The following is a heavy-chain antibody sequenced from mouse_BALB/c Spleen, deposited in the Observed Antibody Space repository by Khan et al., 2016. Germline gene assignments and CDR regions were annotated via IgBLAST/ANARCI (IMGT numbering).Heavy chain of an antibody. CDR1: GYSITSDYA. Sequence: EVQLQESGPGLVKPSQSLSLTCTVTGYSITSDYAWNWIRQFPGNKLEWMGYISYTGSTRYNPSLKSRISFTRDTSKNQFFLQLNSVTTEETAPYYAARAPTATRSFDVWGAGTTVTVSS. J-gene: IGHJ1*01. CDR3: ARAPTATRSFDV. CDR2: ISYTGST. V-gene: IGHV3-2*02. D-gene: IGHD1-2*01.